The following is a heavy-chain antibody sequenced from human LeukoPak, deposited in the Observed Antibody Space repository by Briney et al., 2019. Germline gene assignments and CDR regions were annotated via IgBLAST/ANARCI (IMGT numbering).Heavy chain of an antibody. CDR3: ASDRVLGSGSLDN. J-gene: IGHJ4*02. D-gene: IGHD3-10*01. Sequence: GGSLRLSCTASGFRFSDFWMHWVRQAPGKGLVWVSRIRGDWHDTTYADSVKGRFTISRNNAQNTLYLQMNSLRVEDTAVYYCASDRVLGSGSLDNWGQGTLVSVSS. V-gene: IGHV3-74*01. CDR1: GFRFSDFW. CDR2: IRGDWHDT.